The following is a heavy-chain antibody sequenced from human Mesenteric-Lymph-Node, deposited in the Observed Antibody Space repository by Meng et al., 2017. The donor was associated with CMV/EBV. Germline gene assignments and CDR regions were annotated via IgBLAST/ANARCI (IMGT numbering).Heavy chain of an antibody. Sequence: ISNYIINWGRQAPGQWLEWMGWISAYNGNTKYAQKFQGRVTMTTDTSTSTAYMELRSLRSDDTAVYFCARDLLLYFGELLSGGFDYWGQGTLVTVSS. J-gene: IGHJ4*02. CDR2: ISAYNGNT. D-gene: IGHD3-10*01. CDR3: ARDLLLYFGELLSGGFDY. V-gene: IGHV1-18*01. CDR1: ISNYI.